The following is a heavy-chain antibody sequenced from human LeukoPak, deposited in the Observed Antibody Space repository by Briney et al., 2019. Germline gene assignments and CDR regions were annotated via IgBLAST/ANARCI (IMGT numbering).Heavy chain of an antibody. CDR3: ARSPSYYGSAHYFDY. Sequence: PGGSLSLSCAASEFPVSSNYMSWVRQAPGKGLEWVSVIYSDGSTYYADSVKGRFTISRDNSKNTLYLQMNSLGAEDTAVYYCARSPSYYGSAHYFDYWGQGTLVTVSS. CDR2: IYSDGST. CDR1: EFPVSSNY. D-gene: IGHD3-10*01. J-gene: IGHJ4*02. V-gene: IGHV3-53*01.